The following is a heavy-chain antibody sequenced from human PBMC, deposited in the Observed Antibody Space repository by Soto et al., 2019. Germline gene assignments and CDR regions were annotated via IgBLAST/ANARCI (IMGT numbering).Heavy chain of an antibody. D-gene: IGHD5-18*01. CDR1: GGTFGSHG. J-gene: IGHJ4*02. V-gene: IGHV1-69*13. Sequence: SVKVSCKASGGTFGSHGIAWVRQAPGQGLEWMGGFIAMLGTPTYAKKVQGRATITADESLTSSYLELRSLRSEDTAMYFCARGAMANFDYWGQGTVVTVSS. CDR2: FIAMLGTP. CDR3: ARGAMANFDY.